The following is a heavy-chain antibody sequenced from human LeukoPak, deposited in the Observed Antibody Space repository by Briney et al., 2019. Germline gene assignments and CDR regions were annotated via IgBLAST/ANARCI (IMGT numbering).Heavy chain of an antibody. CDR2: IYYSGST. J-gene: IGHJ3*02. Sequence: SQTLSLTCTVSGGSISSGGYYWSWIRQHPGKGLEWIGYIYYSGSTYYNPSLKSRVTISVDTSKNQFSLKLSSVTAADTVVYYCARHLLDAFDIWGQGTMVTVSS. CDR3: ARHLLDAFDI. V-gene: IGHV4-31*03. CDR1: GGSISSGGYY.